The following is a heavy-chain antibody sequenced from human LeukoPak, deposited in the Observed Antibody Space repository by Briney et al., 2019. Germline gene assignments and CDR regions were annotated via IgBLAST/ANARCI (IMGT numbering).Heavy chain of an antibody. Sequence: PSETLSLTCTVSGGSISSYYWSWIRQPPGKGLEWIGYIYYSGSTNYNPSLKSRVTISVDTSKNQFSLKLSSVTAADTAVYYCAISLWAAAFDYWGQGTLVTVSS. J-gene: IGHJ4*02. D-gene: IGHD6-13*01. CDR3: AISLWAAAFDY. CDR1: GGSISSYY. V-gene: IGHV4-59*08. CDR2: IYYSGST.